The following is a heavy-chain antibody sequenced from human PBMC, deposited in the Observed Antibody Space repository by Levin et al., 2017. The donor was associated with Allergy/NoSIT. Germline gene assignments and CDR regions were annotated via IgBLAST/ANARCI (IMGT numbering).Heavy chain of an antibody. CDR3: ARGPYYYDVGSHGNLDWYFDL. CDR1: GGSFTGYY. J-gene: IGHJ2*01. D-gene: IGHD3-10*01. Sequence: PGGSLRLSCAVHGGSFTGYYWSWLRQPPGKGLEWMGDINHSGSIKYNPSLKSRVMTSIDTSKNQFSLKLSSVTAADTAVYFCARGPYYYDVGSHGNLDWYFDLWGRGTLVTVSS. V-gene: IGHV4-34*01. CDR2: INHSGSI.